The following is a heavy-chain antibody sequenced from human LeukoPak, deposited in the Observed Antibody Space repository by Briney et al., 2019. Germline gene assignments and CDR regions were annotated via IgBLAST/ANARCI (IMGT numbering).Heavy chain of an antibody. Sequence: PGRSLRLSCAASGFTFSNYGMHWVRQAPGKGLEWVAVIPYDGGNKYYGDSVKGRFTISRDNSKNTLNLQMNSLRAEDTAVYYCAKVVGDGTYYYYGVDVWGQGTTVTVSS. CDR3: AKVVGDGTYYYYGVDV. V-gene: IGHV3-30*18. J-gene: IGHJ6*02. CDR2: IPYDGGNK. CDR1: GFTFSNYG. D-gene: IGHD3-16*01.